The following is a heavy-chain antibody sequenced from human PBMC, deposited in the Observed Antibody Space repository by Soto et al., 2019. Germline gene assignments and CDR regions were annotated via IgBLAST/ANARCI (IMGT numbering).Heavy chain of an antibody. J-gene: IGHJ5*02. V-gene: IGHV1-69*02. Sequence: QVQLVQSGAEVKKPGSSVKVSCKASGGTFSSYTISWVRQAPGQGLEWMGRIIPILGIANYAQKFQGRVTITADKSTSTAYMELSSLRSEDTAVYYCAKQRYCSSTSCYYGYNWFDPWGQGTLVTVSS. D-gene: IGHD2-2*01. CDR2: IIPILGIA. CDR1: GGTFSSYT. CDR3: AKQRYCSSTSCYYGYNWFDP.